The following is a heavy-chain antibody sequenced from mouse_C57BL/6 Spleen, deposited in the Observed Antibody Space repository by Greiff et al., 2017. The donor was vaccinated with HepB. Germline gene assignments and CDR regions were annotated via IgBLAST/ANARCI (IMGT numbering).Heavy chain of an antibody. CDR3: ARGRLLRWMDY. CDR2: INPNNGGT. J-gene: IGHJ4*01. CDR1: GYTFTDYN. V-gene: IGHV1-22*01. D-gene: IGHD1-1*01. Sequence: VQLKESGPELVKPGASVKMSCKASGYTFTDYNMHWVKQSHGKSLEWIGYINPNNGGTSYNQKFKGKATLTVNKSSSTAYMELRSLTSEDSAVYYCARGRLLRWMDYWGQGTSVTVSS.